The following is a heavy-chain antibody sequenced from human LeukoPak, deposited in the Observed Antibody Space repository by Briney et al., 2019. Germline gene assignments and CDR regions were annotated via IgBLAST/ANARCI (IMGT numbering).Heavy chain of an antibody. CDR3: ARDEGSSYPFDY. CDR1: DEVITSNNW. D-gene: IGHD2-2*01. V-gene: IGHV4-39*07. Sequence: PSETLSLTCTVSDEVITSNNWWSWIRQPPGKGLEWIGSIYYSGSTYYNPSLKSRVTISVDTSKNQFSLNLSSVTAADTAVYFCARDEGSSYPFDYWGQGTLVTVSS. J-gene: IGHJ4*02. CDR2: IYYSGST.